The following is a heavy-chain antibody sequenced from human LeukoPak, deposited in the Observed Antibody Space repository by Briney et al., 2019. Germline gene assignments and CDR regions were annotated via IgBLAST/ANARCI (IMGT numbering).Heavy chain of an antibody. CDR3: ARDDVATICSHFDY. D-gene: IGHD5-24*01. CDR1: GFTFSSYS. CDR2: ISSSSSYI. Sequence: GGSLRLSCAASGFTFSSYSMNWVRQAPGKGLEWVSSISSSSSYIYYADSVKGRFTISRDNAKNSLYLQMNSLRAEDTAVYYCARDDVATICSHFDYWGQGTLVSVSS. J-gene: IGHJ4*02. V-gene: IGHV3-21*01.